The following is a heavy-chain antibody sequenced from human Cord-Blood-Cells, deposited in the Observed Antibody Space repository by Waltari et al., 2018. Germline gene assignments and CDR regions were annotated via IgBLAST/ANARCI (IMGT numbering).Heavy chain of an antibody. CDR2: IYWDDDK. J-gene: IGHJ4*02. CDR1: GFSLSTSGVG. CDR3: AHLDLAAAGFDY. D-gene: IGHD6-13*01. Sequence: QITLTESSPTLVNPTQTLTLTCTFTGFSLSTSGVGVGWIRQPPGKALEWLALIYWDDDKRYSPSLKSRLTITKDTSKSQVVLTMTNMDPVDTATYYCAHLDLAAAGFDYWGQGTLVTVSS. V-gene: IGHV2-5*02.